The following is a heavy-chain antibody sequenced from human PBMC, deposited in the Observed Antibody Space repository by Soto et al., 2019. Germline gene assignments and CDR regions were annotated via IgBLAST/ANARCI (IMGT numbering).Heavy chain of an antibody. CDR1: GYDFATFW. J-gene: IGHJ5*02. Sequence: GESLKISCKASGYDFATFWIVWVRQVPGKGLEWMGVIYPDDSDVTYGPPFQVQVTISADKSTTTAYLNWGDVRASDTAFYYCARDRNVGWFDPWGQGTPVTVSS. CDR3: ARDRNVGWFDP. CDR2: IYPDDSDV. V-gene: IGHV5-51*06. D-gene: IGHD1-26*01.